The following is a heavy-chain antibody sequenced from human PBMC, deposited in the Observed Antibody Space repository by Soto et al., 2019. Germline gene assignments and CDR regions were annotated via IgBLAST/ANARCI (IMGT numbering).Heavy chain of an antibody. Sequence: XSVKVSCKASGYPFTSYGIIWVRQAPGQGLEWMGWISAYNGNTNYAQKLQGRVTMTTDTSTSTAYMELRSLRSDDTAVYYCARVNAGHPSWFDPWGQGTLVTVSS. CDR2: ISAYNGNT. V-gene: IGHV1-18*01. D-gene: IGHD1-1*01. CDR3: ARVNAGHPSWFDP. J-gene: IGHJ5*02. CDR1: GYPFTSYG.